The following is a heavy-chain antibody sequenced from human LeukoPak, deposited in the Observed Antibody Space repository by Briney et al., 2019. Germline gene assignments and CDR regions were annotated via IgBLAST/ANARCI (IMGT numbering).Heavy chain of an antibody. V-gene: IGHV1-46*01. CDR2: INPSGGST. D-gene: IGHD3-22*01. J-gene: IGHJ4*02. Sequence: ASVKVSSKAAGYIFTRYYMHWVRQAPGQGLEWMGIINPSGGSTSYAQKFQGRVTMTRDASTSTVYMELSSLRSEDTAVYYCARAWSYDSSGYYYHFDYWGQGTLVTVSS. CDR1: GYIFTRYY. CDR3: ARAWSYDSSGYYYHFDY.